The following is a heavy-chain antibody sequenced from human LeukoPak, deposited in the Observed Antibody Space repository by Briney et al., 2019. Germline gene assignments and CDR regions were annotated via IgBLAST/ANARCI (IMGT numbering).Heavy chain of an antibody. Sequence: SETLSLTCTVSGGPISSYYWSWIRQPAGKGLEWIGRIYTSGSTNYNPSLKSRVTMSVDTSKNRFSLKLSSVTAADTAVYYCARGTSYDSSGYYYDYWGQGTLVTVSS. CDR2: IYTSGST. V-gene: IGHV4-4*07. J-gene: IGHJ4*02. D-gene: IGHD3-22*01. CDR3: ARGTSYDSSGYYYDY. CDR1: GGPISSYY.